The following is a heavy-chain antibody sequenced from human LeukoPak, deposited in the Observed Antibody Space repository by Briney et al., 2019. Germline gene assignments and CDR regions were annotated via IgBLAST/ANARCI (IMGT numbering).Heavy chain of an antibody. Sequence: GSLRLSCTASGFTFNNHAMNWIRQPPGKGLEWIGEINHSGGTNYNPSLKSRVTISVDTSKNQFSLKVSSVTAADTAVYYCARGYRGAIGYWGQGTLVTVSS. CDR1: GFTFNNHA. J-gene: IGHJ4*02. CDR3: ARGYRGAIGY. D-gene: IGHD3-16*02. V-gene: IGHV4-34*01. CDR2: INHSGGT.